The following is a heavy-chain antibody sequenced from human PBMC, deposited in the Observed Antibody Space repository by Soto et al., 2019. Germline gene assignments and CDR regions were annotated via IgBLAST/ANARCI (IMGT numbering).Heavy chain of an antibody. Sequence: QVQLQESGPGLVKPSETLSLTCTVSGGSISGYYWSWIRQPPGKGLEWIGYIHYSGNTNYNPSLKNRVTISVDTSKNQFSLKLSSVTAAHTAVYFCARDDGQDYFDYWGQGTLVTVSS. CDR3: ARDDGQDYFDY. D-gene: IGHD4-17*01. V-gene: IGHV4-59*01. CDR2: IHYSGNT. J-gene: IGHJ4*02. CDR1: GGSISGYY.